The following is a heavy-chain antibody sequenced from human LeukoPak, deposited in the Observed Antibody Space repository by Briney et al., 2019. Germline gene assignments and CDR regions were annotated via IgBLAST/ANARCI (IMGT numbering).Heavy chain of an antibody. D-gene: IGHD3-10*01. CDR1: GGSISRDGYY. V-gene: IGHV4-31*03. CDR2: ISYTGST. J-gene: IGHJ4*02. Sequence: PSETLSLTCTVSGGSISRDGYYWSWIRQNPGKGLEWIGYISYTGSTYYNPSLKSRVTMSVDTSNSHLSLKLNSVTGADTAVYYCARLWFGELFLDSWGQGVLVTVSS. CDR3: ARLWFGELFLDS.